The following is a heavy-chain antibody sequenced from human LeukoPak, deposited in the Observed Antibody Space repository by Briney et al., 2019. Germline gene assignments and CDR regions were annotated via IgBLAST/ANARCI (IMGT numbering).Heavy chain of an antibody. CDR3: TTDPAKDYGDYGADY. CDR2: IKSKTDGGTT. Sequence: GGSLRLSCAASGITFSNAWMSWVRQAPGKGLEWVGRIKSKTDGGTTDYAAPVKGRFTISRDDSKNTLYLQMNSLKTEDTAVYYCTTDPAKDYGDYGADYWGQGTLVTVSS. CDR1: GITFSNAW. V-gene: IGHV3-15*01. D-gene: IGHD4-17*01. J-gene: IGHJ4*02.